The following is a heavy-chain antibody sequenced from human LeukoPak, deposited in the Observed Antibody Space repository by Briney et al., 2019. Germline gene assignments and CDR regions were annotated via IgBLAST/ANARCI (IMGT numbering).Heavy chain of an antibody. CDR2: IIPIFGTA. D-gene: IGHD3/OR15-3a*01. CDR3: ARDSMAGYYTDY. J-gene: IGHJ4*02. Sequence: ASVKVSCKASGGTFSSYAISWVRQAPGQGLEWMGGIIPIFGTANYAQKLQGRVTITADESTSTAYMELSSLRSEDTAVYYCARDSMAGYYTDYWGQGTLVTVSS. V-gene: IGHV1-69*13. CDR1: GGTFSSYA.